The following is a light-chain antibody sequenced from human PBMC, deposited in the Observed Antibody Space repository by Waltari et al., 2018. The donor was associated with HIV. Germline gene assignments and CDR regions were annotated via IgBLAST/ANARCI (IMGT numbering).Light chain of an antibody. CDR2: GAS. CDR3: QQYGSSPLT. V-gene: IGKV3-20*01. J-gene: IGKJ5*01. Sequence: EIVLSQSPGTLSLSPVDRATLSCRASQSVRNNYLVWYQKKPGQAPRLLIYGASSRATGIPDRFSGSGSGTDFTLTISRLEPEDFAMFYCQQYGSSPLTFGQGTRLEIK. CDR1: QSVRNNY.